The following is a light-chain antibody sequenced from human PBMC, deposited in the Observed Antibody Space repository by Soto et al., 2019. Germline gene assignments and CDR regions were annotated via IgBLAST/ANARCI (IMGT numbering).Light chain of an antibody. CDR3: QQSYSNPRT. Sequence: DIQLTQSPCSLSASVGDTVTITCRGSQGSSNYLDWYKQKTGKAPKLLIYAASKWPSGVPSRFSGSGSGADFTLTISSLQPEDFATYYCQQSYSNPRTFGQGTKVDIK. V-gene: IGKV1-39*01. J-gene: IGKJ1*01. CDR1: QGSSNY. CDR2: AAS.